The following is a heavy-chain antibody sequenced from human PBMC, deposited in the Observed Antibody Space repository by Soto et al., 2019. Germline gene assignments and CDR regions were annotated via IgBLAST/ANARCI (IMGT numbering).Heavy chain of an antibody. CDR3: ARGRRNYDGGNNLPPNYYYYYGMDV. CDR1: GGTFSSYA. J-gene: IGHJ6*02. Sequence: SVKVSCKXSGGTFSSYAISWVRQAPGQGLEWMGGIIPIFGTANYAQKFQGRVTITADESTSTAYMELSSLRSEDTAVYYCARGRRNYDGGNNLPPNYYYYYGMDVWGQGTTVTVSS. D-gene: IGHD3-3*01. CDR2: IIPIFGTA. V-gene: IGHV1-69*13.